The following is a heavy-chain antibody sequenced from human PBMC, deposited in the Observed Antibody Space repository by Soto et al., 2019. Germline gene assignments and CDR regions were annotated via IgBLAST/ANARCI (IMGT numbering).Heavy chain of an antibody. CDR3: ARDPPITVAVIVS. V-gene: IGHV1-3*01. D-gene: IGHD6-19*01. J-gene: IGHJ5*01. Sequence: AAVKVSCKASGYTFTSYAMHWVRQAPGQRFEWMGWINAGNGNTKYSQKFQGRGTITRDTSASTAYMELSSLRSEDTAVYYCARDPPITVAVIVSRGQGIPISVS. CDR1: GYTFTSYA. CDR2: INAGNGNT.